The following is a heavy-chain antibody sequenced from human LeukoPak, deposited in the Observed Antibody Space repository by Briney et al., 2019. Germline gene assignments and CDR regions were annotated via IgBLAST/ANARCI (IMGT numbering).Heavy chain of an antibody. J-gene: IGHJ4*02. V-gene: IGHV3-7*03. CDR2: IKEDGSSQ. D-gene: IGHD6-19*01. CDR1: GFTFSHSW. CDR3: GKDSGWFHFDS. Sequence: GGSLRLSCVASGFTFSHSWMTWVRQAPGKGLEWVGHIKEDGSSQNYADSVKGRFTVSRDNAKSSLHLQMNGLRAEDTAMYYCGKDSGWFHFDSWGQGTLVTVSS.